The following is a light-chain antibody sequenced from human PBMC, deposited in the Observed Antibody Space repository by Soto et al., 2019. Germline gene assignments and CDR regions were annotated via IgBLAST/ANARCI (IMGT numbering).Light chain of an antibody. V-gene: IGLV2-14*03. J-gene: IGLJ2*01. CDR2: DVN. CDR1: SSDVGAYNS. Sequence: QSALTQPASVSGSLGQAITVSCTGTSSDVGAYNSVSWYQQHPGKAPKLMIFDVNIRPSGLSNRFSGSKSGNTASLTISGLQAEYEAHYYCNSYTNTDTVVFGGGTKVTVL. CDR3: NSYTNTDTVV.